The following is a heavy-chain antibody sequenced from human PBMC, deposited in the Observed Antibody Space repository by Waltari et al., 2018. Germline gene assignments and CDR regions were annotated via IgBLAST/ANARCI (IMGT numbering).Heavy chain of an antibody. CDR3: AMPTNDYYDSSGYGY. J-gene: IGHJ4*02. Sequence: QVQLVQSGAEVKKPGSSVKVSCKASGGTFSSYAISWVRQAPGQGLEWMGRIIPIFGTANYAQKFQGRVTITADKSTSTAYMELSSLRSEDTAVYYCAMPTNDYYDSSGYGYWGQGTLVTVSS. CDR1: GGTFSSYA. CDR2: IIPIFGTA. V-gene: IGHV1-69*08. D-gene: IGHD3-22*01.